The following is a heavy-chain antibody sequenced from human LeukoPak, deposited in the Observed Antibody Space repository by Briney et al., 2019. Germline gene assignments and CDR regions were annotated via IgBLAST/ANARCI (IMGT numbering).Heavy chain of an antibody. J-gene: IGHJ4*02. CDR1: GVTFSSYE. D-gene: IGHD6-6*01. CDR2: ISSSGSSR. Sequence: GGSLRLSCAASGVTFSSYEMNWVRQAPGKGLEWVSYISSSGSSRYYADSVKGRFTISRDNAKNSLILQMNSLRGEDTAVYYCATVGRAARPGHWGQGTLVTVSS. CDR3: ATVGRAARPGH. V-gene: IGHV3-48*03.